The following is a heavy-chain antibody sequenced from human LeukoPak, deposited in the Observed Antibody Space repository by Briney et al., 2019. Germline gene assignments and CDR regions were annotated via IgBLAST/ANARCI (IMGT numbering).Heavy chain of an antibody. CDR3: AKRADSSGYYYVFSYFDY. V-gene: IGHV3-30*18. Sequence: TGGSLRLSCAASGFTFSSYGMHWVRQAPGKGLEWVAVISYDGSNKYYADSVKGRFTISRDNSKNTLYLQMNSLRAEDTAVYYCAKRADSSGYYYVFSYFDYWGQGTLVTVS. D-gene: IGHD3-22*01. CDR1: GFTFSSYG. J-gene: IGHJ4*02. CDR2: ISYDGSNK.